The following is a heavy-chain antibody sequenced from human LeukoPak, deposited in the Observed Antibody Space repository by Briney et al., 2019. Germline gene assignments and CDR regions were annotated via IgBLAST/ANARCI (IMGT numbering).Heavy chain of an antibody. D-gene: IGHD1-26*01. Sequence: PSETLSLTCSVSGVSVTNHYWNWIRQRPGKGLEWIGYISYSGSTNYNPSLKSRVTMSLDTSKSQFSLKLSSVTAADTAVYYCARGSTPDYWGQGTLVTVSS. J-gene: IGHJ4*02. CDR1: GVSVTNHY. V-gene: IGHV4-59*02. CDR3: ARGSTPDY. CDR2: ISYSGST.